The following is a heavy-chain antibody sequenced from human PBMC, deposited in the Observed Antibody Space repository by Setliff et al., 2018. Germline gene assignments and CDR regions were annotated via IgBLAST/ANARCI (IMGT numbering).Heavy chain of an antibody. V-gene: IGHV4-31*03. CDR1: GGSISSGGYY. CDR3: ARVARVVLSRNAFDI. CDR2: IYYSGST. Sequence: LSLTCTVSGGSISSGGYYWSWIRQHPGKGLEWIGYIYYSGSTYYNPSLKSRVTISVDTSKNQFSLKLSSVTAADTAVYYCARVARVVLSRNAFDIWGQGTMVTVSS. D-gene: IGHD2-2*01. J-gene: IGHJ3*02.